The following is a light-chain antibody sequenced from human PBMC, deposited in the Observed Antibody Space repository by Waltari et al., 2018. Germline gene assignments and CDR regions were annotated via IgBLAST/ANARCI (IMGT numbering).Light chain of an antibody. J-gene: IGKJ1*01. CDR1: KNIGNY. CDR3: QHHVRLPAT. Sequence: IVLTQSPGTLSLSPGGRATLPCSASKNIGNYLAWYQKKPGQAPRLLIYGASSRAAGIPDRFSGSGSGADFSLTISRLEPEDFAVYYCQHHVRLPATFGQGTKV. V-gene: IGKV3-20*01. CDR2: GAS.